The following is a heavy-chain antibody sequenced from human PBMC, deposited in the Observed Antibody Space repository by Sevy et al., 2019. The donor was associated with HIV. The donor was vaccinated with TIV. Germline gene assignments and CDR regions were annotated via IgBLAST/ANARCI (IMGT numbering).Heavy chain of an antibody. J-gene: IGHJ6*03. V-gene: IGHV1-18*01. Sequence: ASVKVYCKASGYTFTSYAFSWVRQAPGQGLEWMGWISAYNGNSNYAQKLQGRVTMTTDTSTTTAYMELRSQRSDESAVCYCARQGDCLHDYGSDDQFYYSFYHDVWGKGTTVTVSS. CDR3: ARQGDCLHDYGSDDQFYYSFYHDV. CDR1: GYTFTSYA. CDR2: ISAYNGNS. D-gene: IGHD4-17*01.